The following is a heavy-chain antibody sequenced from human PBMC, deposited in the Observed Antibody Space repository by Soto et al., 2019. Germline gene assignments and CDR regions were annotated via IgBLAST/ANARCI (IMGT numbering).Heavy chain of an antibody. D-gene: IGHD3-16*02. J-gene: IGHJ5*02. CDR2: IHDSGTV. Sequence: TLSLTCTVSGDSISDSYWSWIRQTPGKRLEWIGYIHDSGTVNYNPSLKSRVSMSMDTSKSQFSLRLSSVTAADTAVYYCARETLYVAIDHWGRGTLVTVSS. CDR1: GDSISDSY. CDR3: ARETLYVAIDH. V-gene: IGHV4-59*01.